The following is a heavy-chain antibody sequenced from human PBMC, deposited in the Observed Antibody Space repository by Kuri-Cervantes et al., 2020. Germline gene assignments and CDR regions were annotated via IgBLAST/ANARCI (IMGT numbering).Heavy chain of an antibody. CDR2: ISYDGSNK. CDR3: VRDRSEKRWGNYYYYGMDV. V-gene: IGHV3-30*03. Sequence: GGSLRLSCAASGFTFSSYGMHWVRQAPGKGLEWVAVISYDGSNKYYADSVKGRFTISRDNSKNTLYLQMNSLRAEDTAVYYCVRDRSEKRWGNYYYYGMDVWGQGTTVTVSS. D-gene: IGHD4-23*01. J-gene: IGHJ6*02. CDR1: GFTFSSYG.